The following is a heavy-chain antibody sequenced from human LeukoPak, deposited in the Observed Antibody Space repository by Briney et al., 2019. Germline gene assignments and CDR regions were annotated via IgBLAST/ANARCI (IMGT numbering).Heavy chain of an antibody. D-gene: IGHD3-10*01. CDR3: AKGDFYGSGRDYYYYMDV. V-gene: IGHV3-23*01. CDR1: GFTFSSYA. Sequence: GGSLRLSCAASGFTFSSYAMSWVRQAPGKGLEWVSAISGSGGSTYYADSVKGRFTISRDNSKNTLYLQMNSLRAEDAAVYNCAKGDFYGSGRDYYYYMDVWGKGTTVTISS. CDR2: ISGSGGST. J-gene: IGHJ6*03.